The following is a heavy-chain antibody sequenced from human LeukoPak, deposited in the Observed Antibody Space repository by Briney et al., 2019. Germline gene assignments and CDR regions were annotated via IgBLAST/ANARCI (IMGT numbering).Heavy chain of an antibody. Sequence: KSGGSLRLSCLASGFSFNGYTMKWLREAPGNGREWVSTISPGSSYTWYAESVKGRLTMTRYNRKDSLYMQMDSLRAEDTAVYYCVRDVSRRICMAVWGQGTTATVSS. V-gene: IGHV3-21*01. CDR1: GFSFNGYT. CDR2: ISPGSSYT. CDR3: VRDVSRRICMAV. D-gene: IGHD2/OR15-2a*01. J-gene: IGHJ6*02.